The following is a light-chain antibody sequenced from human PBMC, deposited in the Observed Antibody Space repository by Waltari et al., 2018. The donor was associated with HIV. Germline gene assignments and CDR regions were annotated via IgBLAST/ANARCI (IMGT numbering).Light chain of an antibody. Sequence: QLVVTQSPSASASLGASVKLTCTLSSGHSNYAIAWHQQQPEKGPRYLMKINSDGSHVKGDWFPDRVAGSSSGAGRYLRISSLQSEDEADYYCQTWGTGILVFGGGTKLTVL. CDR1: SGHSNYA. V-gene: IGLV4-69*01. CDR3: QTWGTGILV. CDR2: INSDGSH. J-gene: IGLJ3*02.